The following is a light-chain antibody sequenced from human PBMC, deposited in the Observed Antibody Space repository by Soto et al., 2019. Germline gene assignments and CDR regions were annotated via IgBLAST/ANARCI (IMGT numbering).Light chain of an antibody. J-gene: IGKJ4*01. Sequence: EIVLTQSPATLSLSPGQRATLSCRASQSVRTYVAWYQHKPGQAPRLLIYDASNRATGIPARFSGSGSGTDFALTISSLEREDVAVYYCQQRSAWPLTFGGGTKVEIK. V-gene: IGKV3-11*01. CDR3: QQRSAWPLT. CDR2: DAS. CDR1: QSVRTY.